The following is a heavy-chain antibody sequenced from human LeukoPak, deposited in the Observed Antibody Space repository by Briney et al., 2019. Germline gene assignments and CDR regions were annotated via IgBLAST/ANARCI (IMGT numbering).Heavy chain of an antibody. V-gene: IGHV4-34*01. Sequence: SETLSLTCAVYGGSFSGYYWSWIRQPPGKGLEWIGEINHSGSTNYNPSLKSRVTISVDTSKNQFSLKLSSVTAADTAVYYCARQGSKWLDNEYFDYWGQGTLVTVSS. D-gene: IGHD5-12*01. CDR1: GGSFSGYY. CDR2: INHSGST. CDR3: ARQGSKWLDNEYFDY. J-gene: IGHJ4*02.